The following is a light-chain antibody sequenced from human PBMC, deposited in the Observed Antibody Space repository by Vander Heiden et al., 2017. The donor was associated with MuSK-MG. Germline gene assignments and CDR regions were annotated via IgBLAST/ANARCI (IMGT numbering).Light chain of an antibody. V-gene: IGKV1-39*01. CDR3: QQSYNIPWT. J-gene: IGKJ1*01. CDR2: AVS. Sequence: DILVTQSPPSLSASIEDPITLTCRTSQSVNTYFNWYQQRPGQAPRLLIYAVSSRQTGVPSRFSGRGSGTDFTLTISSLQPEDVATYFCQQSYNIPWTFGAGTKVEVK. CDR1: QSVNTY.